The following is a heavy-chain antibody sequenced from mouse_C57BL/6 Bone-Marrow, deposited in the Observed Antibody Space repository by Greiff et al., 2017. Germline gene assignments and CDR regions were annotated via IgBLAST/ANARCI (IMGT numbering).Heavy chain of an antibody. CDR2: IDPETGGT. CDR3: TRFDYYGSSYD. V-gene: IGHV1-15*01. Sequence: VQLQQSGAELVRPGASVTLSCKASGYTFTDYEMHWVKQTPVHGLEWIGAIDPETGGTAYNQKFKGKAILTADKSSSTAYMELRSLTSEDSAVYYCTRFDYYGSSYDWGTGTTVTVSS. J-gene: IGHJ1*03. CDR1: GYTFTDYE. D-gene: IGHD1-1*01.